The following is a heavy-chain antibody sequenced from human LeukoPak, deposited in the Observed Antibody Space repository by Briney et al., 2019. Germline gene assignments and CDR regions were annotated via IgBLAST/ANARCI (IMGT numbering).Heavy chain of an antibody. V-gene: IGHV1-46*01. CDR2: INPSGGST. CDR1: GYTFTSYY. Sequence: GASVKVSCKASGYTFTSYYMHWVRQAPGQGLEWMGIINPSGGSTSYAQKFQGRVTMTRDTSTSTVYMELSSLRSEDTAVYYCARGSTIFGVVITTPFDYWGQGTLVTASS. J-gene: IGHJ4*02. CDR3: ARGSTIFGVVITTPFDY. D-gene: IGHD3-3*01.